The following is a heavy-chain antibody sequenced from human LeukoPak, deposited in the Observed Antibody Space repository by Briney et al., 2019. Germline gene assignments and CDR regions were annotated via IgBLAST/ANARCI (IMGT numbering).Heavy chain of an antibody. J-gene: IGHJ6*02. CDR2: VNRDGSET. CDR3: ARNNGMDV. CDR1: GFTLSNHW. Sequence: GGSLRLSCVASGFTLSNHWMTWVRQVPGRGPEWVANVNRDGSETYYLDSVKGRFTISKDNAKNSLYLQMNSLRAEDTALYHCARNNGMDVWGQGTTVIVSS. V-gene: IGHV3-7*03.